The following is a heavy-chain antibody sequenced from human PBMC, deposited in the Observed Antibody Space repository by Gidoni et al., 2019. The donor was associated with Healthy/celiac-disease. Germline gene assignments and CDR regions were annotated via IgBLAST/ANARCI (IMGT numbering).Heavy chain of an antibody. Sequence: EVQLVASGGGLVQPGRSLRLSCTASGFTFGDYAMSWFRQAPGKGLEWVVFIRSKAYGGTTEYAASVKGRFTISRDDSKSIAYRQMNSLKTEDTAVYYCTRGGGQWPLDYWGQGTLVTVSS. CDR1: GFTFGDYA. CDR2: IRSKAYGGTT. J-gene: IGHJ4*02. V-gene: IGHV3-49*03. CDR3: TRGGGQWPLDY. D-gene: IGHD6-19*01.